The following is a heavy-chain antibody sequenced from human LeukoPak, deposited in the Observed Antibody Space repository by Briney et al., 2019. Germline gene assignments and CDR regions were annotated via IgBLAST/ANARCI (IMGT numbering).Heavy chain of an antibody. CDR1: GYPFIGYY. J-gene: IGHJ4*02. D-gene: IGHD3-9*01. Sequence: ASVKVSCKASGYPFIGYYMHWVRLAPGQGLEWMGWINPNSGGTNYAQKFQGRVTMTRDTSINTAYMELSRLRSDDTAVYYCARVRISGTYYDILTGYYFDYWGQGTLVTVSS. CDR3: ARVRISGTYYDILTGYYFDY. CDR2: INPNSGGT. V-gene: IGHV1-2*02.